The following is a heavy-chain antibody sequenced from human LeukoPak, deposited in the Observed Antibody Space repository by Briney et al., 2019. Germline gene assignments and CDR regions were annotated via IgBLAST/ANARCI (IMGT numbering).Heavy chain of an antibody. CDR2: MYISGST. CDR1: GVSITNYY. D-gene: IGHD1-26*01. V-gene: IGHV4-4*07. J-gene: IGHJ4*02. CDR3: ARDYLVGAPLDS. Sequence: SETLSLTCTVSGVSITNYYWAWIRQPAGKGLEWIGRMYISGSTNYNPSLKSRVSISIDKTNNQFYLKLRSVTAADTAVYYCARDYLVGAPLDSWGQGTLVTVSS.